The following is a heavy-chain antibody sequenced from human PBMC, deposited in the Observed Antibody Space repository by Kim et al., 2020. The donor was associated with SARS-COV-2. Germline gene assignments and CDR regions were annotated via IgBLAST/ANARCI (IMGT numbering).Heavy chain of an antibody. CDR1: GGSISSYY. V-gene: IGHV4-59*01. J-gene: IGHJ4*02. D-gene: IGHD3-16*01. CDR2: IYYSGST. Sequence: SETLSLTCTVSGGSISSYYWSWIRQPPGKGLEWIGYIYYSGSTNYNPSLKSRVTISVDTSKNQFSLKLSSVTAADTAVYYCARARGGVFDYWGQGTLVTVSS. CDR3: ARARGGVFDY.